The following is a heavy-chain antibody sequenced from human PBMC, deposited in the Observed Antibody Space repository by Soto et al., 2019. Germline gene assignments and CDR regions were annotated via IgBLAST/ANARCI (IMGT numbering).Heavy chain of an antibody. D-gene: IGHD1-26*01. CDR1: GYTFTNYG. Sequence: QVQLVQSGVEVKKPGASVKVSCQASGYTFTNYGITWLRQAPGQGLEWMGWVSAYNRNTNYTQRFQDRVTMTTDTSTRTAYSELRNLDSDDTAIYFCARLRVWEQLLYWGQGAVVTVSS. CDR3: ARLRVWEQLLY. CDR2: VSAYNRNT. J-gene: IGHJ1*01. V-gene: IGHV1-18*01.